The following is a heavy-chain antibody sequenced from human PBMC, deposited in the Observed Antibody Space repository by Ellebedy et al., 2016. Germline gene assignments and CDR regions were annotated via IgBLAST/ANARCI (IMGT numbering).Heavy chain of an antibody. CDR1: GFTFANYD. J-gene: IGHJ5*02. CDR2: MNPSSGNT. V-gene: IGHV1-8*01. Sequence: ASVKVSCKASGFTFANYDFNWVRQATGQDLEWMGWMNPSSGNTGYAQRFQGRVSMTRNTSISTAYMELTSLTSEDTAVYYCARGRTGAAGIAESWGQGTLVTVSS. D-gene: IGHD6-13*01. CDR3: ARGRTGAAGIAES.